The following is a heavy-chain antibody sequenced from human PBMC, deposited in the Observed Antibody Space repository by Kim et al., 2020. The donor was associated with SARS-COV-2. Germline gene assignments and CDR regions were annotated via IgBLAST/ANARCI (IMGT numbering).Heavy chain of an antibody. CDR2: ISSSSSTI. CDR1: GFTFSSYG. J-gene: IGHJ5*01. CDR3: VKDRGGIASAWNRDDS. D-gene: IGHD6-25*01. V-gene: IGHV3-48*01. Sequence: GGSLRLSCSASGFTFSSYGMHWVRQAPGKGLEYVSYISSSSSTIYYADSVKGRFTISRDNAKNTLYLQMNSLRGEDTAVYYCVKDRGGIASAWNRDDS.